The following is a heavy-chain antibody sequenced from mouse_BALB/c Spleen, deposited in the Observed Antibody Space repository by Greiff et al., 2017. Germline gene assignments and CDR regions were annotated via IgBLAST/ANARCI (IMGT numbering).Heavy chain of an antibody. CDR1: GFNIKDYY. CDR2: IDPENGDT. V-gene: IGHV14-4*02. D-gene: IGHD2-4*01. Sequence: VQLQQSGAELVRSGASVKLSCTASGFNIKDYYMHWVKQRPEQGLEWIGWIDPENGDTEYAPKFQGKATMTADTSSNTAYLQLSSLTSEDTAVYCCKGGRDDYIAYWGQGTLVTVSA. J-gene: IGHJ3*01. CDR3: KGGRDDYIAY.